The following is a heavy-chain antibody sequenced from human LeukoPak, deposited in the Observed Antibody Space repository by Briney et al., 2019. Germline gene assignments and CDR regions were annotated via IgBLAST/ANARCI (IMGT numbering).Heavy chain of an antibody. CDR2: ISDTGATT. V-gene: IGHV3-23*01. Sequence: GGSLRLSCAASGFSFSTYSMSWVRQAPGKGLEWVSVISDTGATTFYADSVKGRFTISRDNSKNALYLQMDSLRADDTAVYYCAGVDAAMPDAFDIWGQGTTVTVSS. D-gene: IGHD5-18*01. CDR1: GFSFSTYS. J-gene: IGHJ3*02. CDR3: AGVDAAMPDAFDI.